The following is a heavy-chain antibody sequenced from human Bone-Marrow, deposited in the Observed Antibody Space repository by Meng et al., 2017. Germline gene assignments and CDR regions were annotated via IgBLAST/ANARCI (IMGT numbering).Heavy chain of an antibody. J-gene: IGHJ2*01. CDR3: ARGRGTMPYWYFDL. V-gene: IGHV4-34*01. D-gene: IGHD2-2*01. CDR2: INHSGST. CDR1: GGSFSGYY. Sequence: QQWGAGLLKPSETLSLTCAVYGGSFSGYYWSWIRQPPGKGLEWIGEINHSGSTNYNPSLKSRVTISVDTSKNQFSLKLSSVTAADTAVYYCARGRGTMPYWYFDLWGRGTLVTVSS.